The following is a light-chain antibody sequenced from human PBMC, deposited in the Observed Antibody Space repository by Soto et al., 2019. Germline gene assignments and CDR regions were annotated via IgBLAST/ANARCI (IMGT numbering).Light chain of an antibody. J-gene: IGKJ1*01. CDR2: GAS. V-gene: IGKV3-20*01. CDR1: QSVNSDH. CDR3: QQYDHSPRT. Sequence: EIVLTQSPGTLSLSPGERATLSCRASQSVNSDHLAWYQQKPGQGPRVLMYGASNRATGIPDRLSGSGSGTDFTLTISRLEQEDFAVYYCQQYDHSPRTFGQGTKVEIK.